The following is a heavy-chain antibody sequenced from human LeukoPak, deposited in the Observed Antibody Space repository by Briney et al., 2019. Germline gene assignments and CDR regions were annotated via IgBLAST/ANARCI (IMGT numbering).Heavy chain of an antibody. CDR1: GFTFSSYW. D-gene: IGHD5-12*01. Sequence: GGSLRLSCAASGFTFSSYWMHWVRQAPGKGLVWVSRINSDGSSTSYADSVKGRFTTSRDNAKNTLYLQMNSLRAEDTAVYYCAKVRRSFSDYEVGWGQGTLVTVSS. V-gene: IGHV3-74*01. CDR2: INSDGSST. J-gene: IGHJ4*02. CDR3: AKVRRSFSDYEVG.